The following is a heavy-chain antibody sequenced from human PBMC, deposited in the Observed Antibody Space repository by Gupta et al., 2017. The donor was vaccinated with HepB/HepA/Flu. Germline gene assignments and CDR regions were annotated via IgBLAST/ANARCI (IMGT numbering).Heavy chain of an antibody. CDR1: GGSISSYY. CDR2: IYTSGST. J-gene: IGHJ4*02. D-gene: IGHD2-2*01. Sequence: QVQLQESGPGLVKPSETLSLTCPVSGGSISSYYWSWIRQPAGKGLEWIGRIYTSGSTNYNPSLKSRVTMSVDTSKNQFSLKLSSVTAADTAVYYCAREGAFVPAAPIHYWGQGTLVTVSS. CDR3: AREGAFVPAAPIHY. V-gene: IGHV4-4*07.